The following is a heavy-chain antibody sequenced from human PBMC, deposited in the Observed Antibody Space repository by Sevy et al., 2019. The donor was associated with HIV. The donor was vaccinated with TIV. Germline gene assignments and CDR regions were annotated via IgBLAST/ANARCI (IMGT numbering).Heavy chain of an antibody. D-gene: IGHD6-6*01. J-gene: IGHJ5*02. CDR3: ARDWGSSSRWFDP. CDR2: INVGNGNT. Sequence: ASVKVSCKASGYTFTSYAMHWVRQAPGQGLEWVGWINVGNGNTKYSQKFQDRVTITSDTSASTAYMELSSLRSEDTAVYYCARDWGSSSRWFDPWGQGTLVTVSS. V-gene: IGHV1-3*01. CDR1: GYTFTSYA.